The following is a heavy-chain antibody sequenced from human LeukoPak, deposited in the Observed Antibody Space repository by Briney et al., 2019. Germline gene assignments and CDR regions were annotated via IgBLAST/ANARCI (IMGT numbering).Heavy chain of an antibody. CDR1: GGSISSYY. D-gene: IGHD3-9*01. Sequence: SETLSLTCTVSGGSISSYYWSWIRQPPGKGLEWIGYIYYSGSTNYNPSLKSRVTISIDTSKNQFSLKLSSVTTADTAVYYCARLYDILTGYPPKGGTFDIWGQGTVVTVSS. CDR3: ARLYDILTGYPPKGGTFDI. J-gene: IGHJ3*02. V-gene: IGHV4-59*01. CDR2: IYYSGST.